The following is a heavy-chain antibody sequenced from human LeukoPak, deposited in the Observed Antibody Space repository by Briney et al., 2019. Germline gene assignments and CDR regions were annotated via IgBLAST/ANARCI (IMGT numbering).Heavy chain of an antibody. V-gene: IGHV3-21*01. CDR1: GFTLSSYE. CDR3: ARASHGYGDYSHFDY. J-gene: IGHJ4*02. CDR2: IGYGGADS. Sequence: GGSLRLSCTVSGFTLSSYEMTWFRQAPGKGLEWVSSIGYGGADSHYADSVKGRFTISRDNAKNSVDLQMNSLRVEDTAVYYCARASHGYGDYSHFDYWGQGTLVTVSS. D-gene: IGHD4-17*01.